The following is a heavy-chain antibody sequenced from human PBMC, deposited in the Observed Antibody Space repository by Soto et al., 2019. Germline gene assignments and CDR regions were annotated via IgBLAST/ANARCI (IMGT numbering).Heavy chain of an antibody. J-gene: IGHJ4*02. CDR3: ARRGYYYDSSGYYPLFDY. V-gene: IGHV3-53*01. CDR2: LYGDGDT. D-gene: IGHD3-22*01. CDR1: WFTVSSNY. Sequence: VGSLRLSFAASWFTVSSNYMTWFRQAPGKGLEWVSVLYGDGDTFYADSAKGRFTISTDTSRKTLFLQMNSLRAEDSAVYYCARRGYYYDSSGYYPLFDYWGQGTPVTVSS.